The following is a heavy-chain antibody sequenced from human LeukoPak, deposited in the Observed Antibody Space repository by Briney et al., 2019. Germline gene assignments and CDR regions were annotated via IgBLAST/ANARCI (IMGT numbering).Heavy chain of an antibody. V-gene: IGHV1-8*01. J-gene: IGHJ3*02. CDR1: GYTFTSCD. CDR2: MNPNSGNT. CDR3: ARGLFIDDAFDI. Sequence: ASVKVSCKASGYTFTSCDINWVRQATGQGLEWMGWMNPNSGNTGYAQKFQGRVTMTRNTSISTAYMELSSLRSEDTAVYYCARGLFIDDAFDIWGQGTMVTVSS. D-gene: IGHD3-10*02.